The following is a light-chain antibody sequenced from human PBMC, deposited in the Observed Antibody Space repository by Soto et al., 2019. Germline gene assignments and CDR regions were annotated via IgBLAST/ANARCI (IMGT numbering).Light chain of an antibody. J-gene: IGLJ1*01. CDR2: DVS. CDR3: SSYTSSSTLEGV. Sequence: QSVLTQPASVSGSPGQSITISCTGTSSDVGGYNYVSWHQQHPGKAHKLMIYDVSNRPSGVSNRFSGSKSGNTASLTISGLQAEDEADYYCSSYTSSSTLEGVFGTGTKVTVL. V-gene: IGLV2-14*01. CDR1: SSDVGGYNY.